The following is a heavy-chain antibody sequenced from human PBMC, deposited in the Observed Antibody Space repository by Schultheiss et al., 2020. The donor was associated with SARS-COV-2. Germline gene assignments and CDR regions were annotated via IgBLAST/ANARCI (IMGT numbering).Heavy chain of an antibody. J-gene: IGHJ3*02. Sequence: SETLSLTCTVSGGSISSSNWWSWVRQPPGKGLEWIGEIYHSGSTNYNPSLKSRVTISLDRSKNQFSLKLNSVTAADTAVYYCASQRGLSGYHPVDAFDIWGQGTMVTVSS. CDR3: ASQRGLSGYHPVDAFDI. CDR1: GGSISSSNW. CDR2: IYHSGST. D-gene: IGHD5-12*01. V-gene: IGHV4-4*02.